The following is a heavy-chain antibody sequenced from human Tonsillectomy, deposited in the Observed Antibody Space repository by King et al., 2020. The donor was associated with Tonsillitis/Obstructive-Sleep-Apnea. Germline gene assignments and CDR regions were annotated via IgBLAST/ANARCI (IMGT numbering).Heavy chain of an antibody. V-gene: IGHV4-59*01. J-gene: IGHJ5*02. Sequence: VQLQESGPGLVKPSETLSLTCTVSGASINDYYWTWIRQPPGKGLEWIGYIYYSGSTNYNPSLKSRVTMSLDSSKNQFSLKLSSVTAADTAVYFCATRVGYTSGRYWFDPWGQGTLVTVS. CDR3: ATRVGYTSGRYWFDP. D-gene: IGHD6-25*01. CDR1: GASINDYY. CDR2: IYYSGST.